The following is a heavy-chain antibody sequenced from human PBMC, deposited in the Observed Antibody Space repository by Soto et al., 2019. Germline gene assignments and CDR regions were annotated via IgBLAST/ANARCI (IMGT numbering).Heavy chain of an antibody. Sequence: PGGSLRLSCAASGFTFSTYWMDWVRQTPGKGLEWVANINPDGSEKTYVASVKGRFTIYRDNAKNSLYLQMSSLTAEDSALYYCSRSLNSWGQGTLVTVSS. CDR2: INPDGSEK. CDR3: SRSLNS. J-gene: IGHJ4*02. CDR1: GFTFSTYW. V-gene: IGHV3-7*01.